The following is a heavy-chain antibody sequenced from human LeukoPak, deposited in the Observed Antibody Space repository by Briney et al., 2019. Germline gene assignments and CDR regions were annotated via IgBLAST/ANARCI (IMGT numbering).Heavy chain of an antibody. Sequence: GGSLRLSCLVSGFSFSDYAMSWVRRAPGKGLEWVSAITSSGQTKYYTDSVKGRFTMSRDNSKNTLYLQMNSLRDGDTAEYFCAKESLVVIESYFDNWGQGTLVLVSS. CDR1: GFSFSDYA. CDR2: ITSSGQTK. CDR3: AKESLVVIESYFDN. J-gene: IGHJ4*02. D-gene: IGHD3-22*01. V-gene: IGHV3-23*01.